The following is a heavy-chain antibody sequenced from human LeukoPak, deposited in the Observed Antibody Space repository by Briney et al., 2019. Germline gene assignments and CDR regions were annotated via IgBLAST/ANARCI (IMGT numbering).Heavy chain of an antibody. CDR2: LSVGGST. CDR1: GFTFSSVA. CDR3: GKLLSSSLYSDY. D-gene: IGHD6-13*01. Sequence: GGSLRLSCAASGFTFSSVAMSGVRQSPGKGLEWVSTLSVGGSTYYADCVKGRFTISRDISKNTLYLQMNSPSAEDTAIYYCGKLLSSSLYSDYWGQGTLVTVSS. V-gene: IGHV3-23*01. J-gene: IGHJ4*02.